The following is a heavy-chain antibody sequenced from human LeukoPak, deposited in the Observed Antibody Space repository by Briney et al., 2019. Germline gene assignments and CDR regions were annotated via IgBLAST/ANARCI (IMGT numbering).Heavy chain of an antibody. D-gene: IGHD1-26*01. CDR1: GFTVSSNY. V-gene: IGHV3-53*01. CDR3: ARSRFGEATTD. Sequence: GGSLRLSCAASGFTVSSNYMSWVRQAPGKGLEWVSVIYSGGSTYYADSVKGRFTISRGNSKNTLYLQMNSLRAEDTAVYYCARSRFGEATTDWGQGTLVTVSS. CDR2: IYSGGST. J-gene: IGHJ4*02.